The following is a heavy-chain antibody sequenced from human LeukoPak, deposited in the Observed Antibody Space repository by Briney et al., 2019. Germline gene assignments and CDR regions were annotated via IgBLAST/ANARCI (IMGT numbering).Heavy chain of an antibody. CDR2: INPNSGNT. V-gene: IGHV1-8*03. J-gene: IGHJ4*02. Sequence: ASVKVSCKASGYTFTTYDINWVRQATGQGLQWMGWINPNSGNTGYAQKFQGRITITRNTSISTVYMELSSLRAEDTAVYYCAKDGYGSGTYYYAFDYWGQGTLVTVSS. D-gene: IGHD3-10*01. CDR3: AKDGYGSGTYYYAFDY. CDR1: GYTFTTYD.